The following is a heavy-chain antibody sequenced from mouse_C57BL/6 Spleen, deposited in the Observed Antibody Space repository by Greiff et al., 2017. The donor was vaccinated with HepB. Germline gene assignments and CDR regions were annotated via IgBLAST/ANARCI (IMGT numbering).Heavy chain of an antibody. Sequence: VQLQQSGTVLARPGASVKMSCKTSGYTFTSYWMHWVKQRPGQGLEWIGAIYPGNSDTSYNQKFKGKAKLTAVTSASTAYMELSSLTNEDSAVYYCTFNDGYYVWFAYWGQGTLVTVSA. CDR3: TFNDGYYVWFAY. J-gene: IGHJ3*01. D-gene: IGHD2-3*01. V-gene: IGHV1-5*01. CDR1: GYTFTSYW. CDR2: IYPGNSDT.